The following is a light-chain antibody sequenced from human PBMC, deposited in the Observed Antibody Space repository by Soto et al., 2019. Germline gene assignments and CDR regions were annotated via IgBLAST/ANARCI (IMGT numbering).Light chain of an antibody. CDR3: QQYNTWSSIT. V-gene: IGKV3-15*01. CDR1: QSISSI. J-gene: IGKJ5*01. CDR2: GTS. Sequence: EIVMTQSPATLSVSPGERVTLSCRASQSISSILAWYQQKPGQAPSLLMYGTSTRATGIPARFSGSGSGTEFTLTISSLQSEDFAVYYCQQYNTWSSITFGQGTRLEIK.